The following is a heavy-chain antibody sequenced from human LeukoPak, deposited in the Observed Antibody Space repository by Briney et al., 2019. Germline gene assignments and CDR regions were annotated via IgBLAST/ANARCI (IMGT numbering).Heavy chain of an antibody. CDR1: GCTFTSYY. V-gene: IGHV1-46*01. D-gene: IGHD3-10*01. CDR2: INPSGGST. Sequence: ASVKVSCKASGCTFTSYYMHWVRQAPGQGLEWMGIINPSGGSTSYAQKFQGRVTMTRDMSTSTVYMELSSLRSEDTAVYYCANTYYYGSGSYYTLRCWGQGTLVTVSS. J-gene: IGHJ4*02. CDR3: ANTYYYGSGSYYTLRC.